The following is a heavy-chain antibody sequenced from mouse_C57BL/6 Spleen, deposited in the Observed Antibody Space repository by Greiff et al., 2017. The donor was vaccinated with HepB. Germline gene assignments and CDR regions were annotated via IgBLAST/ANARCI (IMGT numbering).Heavy chain of an antibody. Sequence: EVMLVESGGGLVKPGGSLKLSCAASGFTFSDYGMHWVRQAPEKGLEWVAYISSGSSTIYYADTVKGRFTITRDNAKNTLFLQMTRLRSEDTAMYYCARPGDYAWFAYWGQGTLVTVSA. V-gene: IGHV5-17*01. D-gene: IGHD2-4*01. CDR3: ARPGDYAWFAY. CDR2: ISSGSSTI. CDR1: GFTFSDYG. J-gene: IGHJ3*01.